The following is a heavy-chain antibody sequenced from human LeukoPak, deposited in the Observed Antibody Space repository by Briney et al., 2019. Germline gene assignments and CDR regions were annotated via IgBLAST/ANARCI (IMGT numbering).Heavy chain of an antibody. V-gene: IGHV3-23*01. CDR1: GFTFNDYA. CDR2: ISYNGDTT. CDR3: AKESPASDC. J-gene: IGHJ4*02. Sequence: GGSLRLSCAASGFTFNDYAMTWIRQAPGKGLDWVSVISYNGDTTYYADSVKGRFTISRDNSKNTLYLQMNGLRVEDTAVYYCAKESPASDCWGQGTLVTVSS.